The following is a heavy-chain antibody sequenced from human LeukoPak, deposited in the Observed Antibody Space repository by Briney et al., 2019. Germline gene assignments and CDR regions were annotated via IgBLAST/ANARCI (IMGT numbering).Heavy chain of an antibody. CDR3: ARVSRWFLAVAGYADF. Sequence: PSETLSLTCAFSGGSFSGYSWSWIRQTPGQGLEWIWETNHRGSANYNPSLKSRVTISVDASKSQFSLKLSSVTAADTAVYYCARVSRWFLAVAGYADFWGQGTQVTVSS. CDR2: TNHRGSA. V-gene: IGHV4-34*01. D-gene: IGHD6-19*01. J-gene: IGHJ4*02. CDR1: GGSFSGYS.